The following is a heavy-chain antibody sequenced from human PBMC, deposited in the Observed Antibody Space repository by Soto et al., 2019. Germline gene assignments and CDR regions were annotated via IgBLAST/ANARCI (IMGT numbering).Heavy chain of an antibody. J-gene: IGHJ6*02. CDR1: GFTFSGSA. Sequence: GGSLRLSCAASGFTFSGSAMHWVRQASGKGLEWVGRIRSKANSYATAYAASVKGRFTISRDDSKNTAYLQMNRLKTEDTAVYYCTRAHFEPGNYYYYGMDVWGQGTTVTVSS. D-gene: IGHD3-10*01. CDR2: IRSKANSYAT. V-gene: IGHV3-73*01. CDR3: TRAHFEPGNYYYYGMDV.